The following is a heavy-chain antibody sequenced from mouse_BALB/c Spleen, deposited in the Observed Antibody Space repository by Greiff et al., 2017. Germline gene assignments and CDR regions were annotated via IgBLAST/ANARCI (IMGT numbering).Heavy chain of an antibody. Sequence: EVKLMESGAELVKPGASVKLSCTASGFNIKDTYMHWVKQRPEQGLEWIGRIDPANGNTKYDPKFQGKATITADTSSNTAYLQLSSLTSEDTAVYYCANYYGSSYDWFAYWGQGTLVTVSA. CDR1: GFNIKDTY. CDR3: ANYYGSSYDWFAY. D-gene: IGHD1-1*01. CDR2: IDPANGNT. V-gene: IGHV14-3*02. J-gene: IGHJ3*01.